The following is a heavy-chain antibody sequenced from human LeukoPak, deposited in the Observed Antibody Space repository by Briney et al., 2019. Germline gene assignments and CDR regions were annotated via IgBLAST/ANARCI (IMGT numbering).Heavy chain of an antibody. D-gene: IGHD6-13*01. V-gene: IGHV4-31*03. Sequence: SETLSLTCTVSGGSISSGGYDWSWIRQHPGKGLEWIGYIYYSGSTYYNPSLKSRVTISVDTSKNQFSLKPSSVTAADTAVYYCAREGIAAAGTIVYWGQGTLVTVSS. J-gene: IGHJ4*02. CDR2: IYYSGST. CDR1: GGSISSGGYD. CDR3: AREGIAAAGTIVY.